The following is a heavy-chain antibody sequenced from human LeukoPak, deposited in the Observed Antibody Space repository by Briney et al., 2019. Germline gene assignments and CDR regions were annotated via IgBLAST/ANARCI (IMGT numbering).Heavy chain of an antibody. J-gene: IGHJ4*02. V-gene: IGHV3-23*01. CDR3: AKHAPTYIPLTGPEDY. CDR1: GFTSSNKT. D-gene: IGHD3-9*01. Sequence: GGSLRLSCAVSGFTSSNKTMSWVRQAPGKGLEWVSVISDSGGSTYYADSVKGRFIISRDNSKNTLYLQMSSLRAEDTAVYYCAKHAPTYIPLTGPEDYWGQGTLVTVSS. CDR2: ISDSGGST.